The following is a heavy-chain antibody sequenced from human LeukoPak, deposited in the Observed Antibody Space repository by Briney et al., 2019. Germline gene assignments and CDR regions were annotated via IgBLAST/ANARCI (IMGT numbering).Heavy chain of an antibody. D-gene: IGHD4-17*01. CDR1: GGSISSSIYY. CDR2: IFYSGNT. V-gene: IGHV4-39*01. CDR3: ARKDYGAPYYFDY. Sequence: SETLSLTCTVSGGSISSSIYYWGWIRQPPGKGLEWIGSIFYSGNTHYNPSLKSRVTMSVDSSKNQFSLKLSSVTAADTAVYYCARKDYGAPYYFDYWGQGSLVTVSS. J-gene: IGHJ4*02.